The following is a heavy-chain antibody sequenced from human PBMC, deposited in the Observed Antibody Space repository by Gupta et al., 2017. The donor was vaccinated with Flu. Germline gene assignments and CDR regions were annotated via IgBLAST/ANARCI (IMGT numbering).Heavy chain of an antibody. J-gene: IGHJ4*02. CDR3: ARRVADTLGGVFITYELDY. CDR1: TKFA. Sequence: TKFAIQWVRQAPGQRLEWMGWLNPANGNTKYSQKCQGRVTFARDTSASTAYLELRVLRSEDTAVYYCARRVADTLGGVFITYELDYWGQGTLVIVSS. CDR2: LNPANGNT. D-gene: IGHD3-16*02. V-gene: IGHV1-3*01.